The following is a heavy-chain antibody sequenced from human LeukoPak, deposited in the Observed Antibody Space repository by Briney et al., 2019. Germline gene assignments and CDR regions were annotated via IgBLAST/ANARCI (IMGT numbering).Heavy chain of an antibody. D-gene: IGHD3-10*01. J-gene: IGHJ2*01. CDR3: AKKRVITTPDAIDWYFDL. CDR2: LSGSGGAT. CDR1: GFAFSSYA. Sequence: PGGSLRLSCAASGFAFSSYAMSWVRQAPGKGLEWVSILSGSGGATYYADSVEGRFTISRDNSENTLFLQMNNLGAEDTAVYYCAKKRVITTPDAIDWYFDLWGRGTLVTVSS. V-gene: IGHV3-23*01.